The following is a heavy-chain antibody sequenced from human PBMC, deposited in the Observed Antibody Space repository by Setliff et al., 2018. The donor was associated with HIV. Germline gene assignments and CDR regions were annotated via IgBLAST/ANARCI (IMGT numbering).Heavy chain of an antibody. J-gene: IGHJ3*02. CDR1: GFTFSRSG. Sequence: GGSLRLSCAAAGFTFSRSGMHWVRQAPGKGLEWVAVISYDGNTEHYADSMEGRVTVSRDNSNNTLYLQMNSLRAGDTAVYYCATSSRGWGQDAFDIWGQGTMVTVSS. CDR2: ISYDGNTE. CDR3: ATSSRGWGQDAFDI. D-gene: IGHD6-19*01. V-gene: IGHV3-30*03.